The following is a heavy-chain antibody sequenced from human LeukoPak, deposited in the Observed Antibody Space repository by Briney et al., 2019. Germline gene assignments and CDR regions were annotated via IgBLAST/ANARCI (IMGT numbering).Heavy chain of an antibody. Sequence: TTGGSLRLSCATSGFTFSNAWMSWVRQAPGKGLEWVGRIKSNTDGGTTDYAAPVKGRFTISRDDSKNTLYLQMNSLRTEDTAVYYCTIGVAVAGTRVDYWGQGTLVTVSS. D-gene: IGHD6-19*01. CDR3: TIGVAVAGTRVDY. CDR2: IKSNTDGGTT. J-gene: IGHJ4*02. V-gene: IGHV3-15*01. CDR1: GFTFSNAW.